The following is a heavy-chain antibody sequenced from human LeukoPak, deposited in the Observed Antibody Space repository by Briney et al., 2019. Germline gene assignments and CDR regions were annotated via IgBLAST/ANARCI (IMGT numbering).Heavy chain of an antibody. CDR1: GFTFSSYS. V-gene: IGHV3-21*01. J-gene: IGHJ4*02. CDR3: ASLADYGGNRG. D-gene: IGHD4-23*01. CDR2: ISSSSSYI. Sequence: GGSLRLSCAASGFTFSSYSMNWVRQAPGKGLGWVSSISSSSSYIYYADSVKGRFTISRDNAKNSLYLQMNSLRAEDTAVYYCASLADYGGNRGWGQGTLVTVSS.